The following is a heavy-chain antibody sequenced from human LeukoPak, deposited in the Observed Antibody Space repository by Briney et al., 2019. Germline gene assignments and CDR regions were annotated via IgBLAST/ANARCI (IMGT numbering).Heavy chain of an antibody. V-gene: IGHV3-23*01. CDR2: ISGSGDST. Sequence: GGSLRLSCAASGFTFRSFAVTWVRQAPGKGLEWVSVISGSGDSTYYADSVRGRFTISRDNSKNTLFLQMSSLRVEDTAVYHCAKQTRYDTPAGGRGSDYGGQGTLVTVSS. J-gene: IGHJ4*02. CDR3: AKQTRYDTPAGGRGSDY. D-gene: IGHD3-22*01. CDR1: GFTFRSFA.